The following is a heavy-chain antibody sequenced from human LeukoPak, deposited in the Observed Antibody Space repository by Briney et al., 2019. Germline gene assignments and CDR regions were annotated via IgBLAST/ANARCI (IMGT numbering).Heavy chain of an antibody. V-gene: IGHV4-59*01. CDR1: GGSISSYY. CDR2: IYYSGST. J-gene: IGHJ6*02. CDR3: ARGGRSGGSRYYYYYYGMDV. Sequence: SETLSLTCTVSGGSISSYYWSWIRQPPGKGLEWIGYIYYSGSTNYNPSLKSRVTISVDTSKNQFSLKLSSVTAADTAVYYCARGGRSGGSRYYYYYYGMDVWGQGTTVTVSS. D-gene: IGHD2-15*01.